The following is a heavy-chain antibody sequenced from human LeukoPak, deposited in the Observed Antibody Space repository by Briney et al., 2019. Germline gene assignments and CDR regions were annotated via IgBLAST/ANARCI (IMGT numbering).Heavy chain of an antibody. Sequence: GASVKVSCKASGGTFSSYAISWVRQAPGQGLEWMGRIIPILGIANYAQKFQGRVTITADKSTSTAYMELSSLRSEDTAVYYCASPDDYGDYVYVYWGQGTLVTVSS. J-gene: IGHJ4*02. D-gene: IGHD4-17*01. CDR2: IIPILGIA. V-gene: IGHV1-69*04. CDR3: ASPDDYGDYVYVY. CDR1: GGTFSSYA.